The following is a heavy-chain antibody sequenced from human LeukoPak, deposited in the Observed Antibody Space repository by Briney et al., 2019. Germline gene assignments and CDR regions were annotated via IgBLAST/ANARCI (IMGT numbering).Heavy chain of an antibody. V-gene: IGHV1-69*04. CDR1: GGTFSSYA. CDR2: IIPILGIA. Sequence: SVKVSCKASGGTFSSYAISWVRQAPGQGLEWMGRIIPILGIANYAQKFQGRVTITADKSTSTAYMELSSPRSEDTAVYYCARGRSRKVGAIHDYWGQGTLVTVSS. CDR3: ARGRSRKVGAIHDY. D-gene: IGHD1-26*01. J-gene: IGHJ4*02.